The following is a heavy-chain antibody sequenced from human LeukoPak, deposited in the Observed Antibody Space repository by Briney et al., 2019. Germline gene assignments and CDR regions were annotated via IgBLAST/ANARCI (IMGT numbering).Heavy chain of an antibody. CDR2: IYHSGST. Sequence: SETLSLTCTVSGGSISSSSYYWGWIRQPPGKGLEWVGYIYHSGSTYYNPSLKSRVTISVDRSKNQFSLKLSSVTAADTAVYYCARDFGYDSSRPNAFDIWGQGTMVTVSS. CDR3: ARDFGYDSSRPNAFDI. J-gene: IGHJ3*02. V-gene: IGHV4-39*07. CDR1: GGSISSSSYY. D-gene: IGHD3-22*01.